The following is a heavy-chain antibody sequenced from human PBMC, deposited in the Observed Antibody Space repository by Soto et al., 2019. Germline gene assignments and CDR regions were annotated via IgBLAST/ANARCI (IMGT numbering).Heavy chain of an antibody. V-gene: IGHV4-59*01. CDR3: ARRWGTYFDF. CDR1: GGSISSYY. D-gene: IGHD7-27*01. J-gene: IGHJ4*02. Sequence: QVQLQESGPGLVKPSETLSLTCTVSGGSISSYYWSWIRQPPGKGLEWIGYIYYSGSTDYDPSLTSRVTISVEPSKNQFSLKLSSVTAADTAVYYCARRWGTYFDFWGQGTLVTVS. CDR2: IYYSGST.